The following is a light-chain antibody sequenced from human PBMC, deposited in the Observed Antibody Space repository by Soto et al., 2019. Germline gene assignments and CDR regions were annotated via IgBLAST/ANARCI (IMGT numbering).Light chain of an antibody. Sequence: DIQMTQSPSSLSAPVGDRVSISCRASQDIDKWLAWFQQKPGKAPKLLISAASTLQNGVSSRFSGSGSGTDFTLTIQSLQPDDIGTYHCQQASSFPHTFGQGTKLEIK. CDR3: QQASSFPHT. J-gene: IGKJ2*01. V-gene: IGKV1-12*01. CDR1: QDIDKW. CDR2: AAS.